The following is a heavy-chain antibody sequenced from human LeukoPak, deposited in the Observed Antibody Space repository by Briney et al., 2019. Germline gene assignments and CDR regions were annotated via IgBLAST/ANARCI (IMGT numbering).Heavy chain of an antibody. V-gene: IGHV3-48*03. D-gene: IGHD3-16*02. Sequence: GGSLRLSCAASGFTFSSYEMNWVRRAPGKGLEWVSYISSSCSTIYYADSVKGRFTISRDNAKNSLYLQMNSLRAEDTAVYYCARDYMITFGGVIVRGRYFDYWGQGTLVTVSS. CDR3: ARDYMITFGGVIVRGRYFDY. CDR2: ISSSCSTI. CDR1: GFTFSSYE. J-gene: IGHJ4*02.